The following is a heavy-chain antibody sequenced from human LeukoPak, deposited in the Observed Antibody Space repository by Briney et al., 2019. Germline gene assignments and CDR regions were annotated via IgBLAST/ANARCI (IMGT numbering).Heavy chain of an antibody. D-gene: IGHD4-11*01. CDR3: ATGTTVTRAYDYMDV. CDR1: GGTFSSYA. Sequence: SVKVSCKASGGTFSSYAISWVRQAPGQGLEWMGRIIPILGIANYAQKFQGRVTMTEDTSTDTAYMELSSLRSEDTAVYYCATGTTVTRAYDYMDVWGKGTTVTVSS. J-gene: IGHJ6*03. CDR2: IIPILGIA. V-gene: IGHV1-69*04.